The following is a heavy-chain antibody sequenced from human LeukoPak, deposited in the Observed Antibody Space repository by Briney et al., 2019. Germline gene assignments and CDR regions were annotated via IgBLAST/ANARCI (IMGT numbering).Heavy chain of an antibody. D-gene: IGHD4-23*01. CDR3: ARESGSDYGGYSP. J-gene: IGHJ5*02. CDR1: GGSMRSDSSF. Sequence: SETLSLTCSVSGGSMRSDSSFWSWIRQPAGKGLEWIGRICATGNTNYNPSLERRVTISVDTSKNQFSLELTSVTAADTAVYYCARESGSDYGGYSPWGQGTLVTVSS. V-gene: IGHV4-61*02. CDR2: ICATGNT.